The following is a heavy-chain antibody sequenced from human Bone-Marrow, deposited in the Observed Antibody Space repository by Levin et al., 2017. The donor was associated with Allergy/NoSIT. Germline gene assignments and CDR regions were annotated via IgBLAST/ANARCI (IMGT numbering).Heavy chain of an antibody. CDR1: GGSLRSSNW. CDR3: AGRLTTMDY. J-gene: IGHJ4*02. CDR2: ISDSGSA. V-gene: IGHV4-4*02. Sequence: ASETLSLTCAVSGGSLRSSNWWGWVRQSPGKGLEWIGEISDSGSANYKPSLKSRVTMSVDESKNQFSLTVASVTAADTGIYYCAGRLTTMDYWGRGTLVTVSS. D-gene: IGHD1-14*01.